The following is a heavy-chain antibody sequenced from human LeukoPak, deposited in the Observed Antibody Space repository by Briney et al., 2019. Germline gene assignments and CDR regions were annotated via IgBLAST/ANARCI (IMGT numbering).Heavy chain of an antibody. CDR2: ITYNGNT. J-gene: IGHJ6*03. V-gene: IGHV1-18*01. CDR3: ARDRANYYMDV. CDR1: GGTFSSYA. D-gene: IGHD3-10*01. Sequence: ASVKVSCKASGGTFSSYAITWVRQAPGQGLEWVGYITYNGNTDYAQNLQGRVTMTTDTSTSTAYMELRSLRSDDTAIYYCARDRANYYMDVWGKGTTVIISS.